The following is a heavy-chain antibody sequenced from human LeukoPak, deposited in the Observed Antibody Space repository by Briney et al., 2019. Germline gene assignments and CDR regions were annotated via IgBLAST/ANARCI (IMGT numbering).Heavy chain of an antibody. V-gene: IGHV3-21*01. D-gene: IGHD3-22*01. J-gene: IGHJ3*02. CDR3: ARESTVIGDAFDI. Sequence: PGGSLTLSCAASGFTFSSYTMNWVRQAPGKGLEWVSSISSSSSYIYYADSVKGRFTISRDNAKNSLYLQMNSLRAEDTAVYYCARESTVIGDAFDIWGQGTMVTVSS. CDR1: GFTFSSYT. CDR2: ISSSSSYI.